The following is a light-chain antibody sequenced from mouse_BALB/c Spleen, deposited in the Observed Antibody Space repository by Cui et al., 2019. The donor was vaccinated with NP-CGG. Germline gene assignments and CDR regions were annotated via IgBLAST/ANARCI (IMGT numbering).Light chain of an antibody. CDR2: GTN. CDR1: TGAVTTNNY. V-gene: IGLV1*01. CDR3: VLWYSNHWV. Sequence: QAIVTQESALTTSPGETVTLTCRSSTGAVTTNNYANWVQEKPDHLFPGLIGGTNNRAPGVPARFSGSLIGEKAALTITGAQTEDEAIYFCVLWYSNHWVFGGGTKLTVL. J-gene: IGLJ1*01.